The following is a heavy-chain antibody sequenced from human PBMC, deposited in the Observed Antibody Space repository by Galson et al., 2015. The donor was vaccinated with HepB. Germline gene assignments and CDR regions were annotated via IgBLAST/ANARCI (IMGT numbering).Heavy chain of an antibody. CDR3: ARDGGETTVTTVSYYMDV. CDR1: GYTFTSYY. D-gene: IGHD4-11*01. V-gene: IGHV1-46*01. CDR2: INPSGGST. J-gene: IGHJ6*03. Sequence: SVKVSCKASGYTFTSYYMHWVRQAPGQGLEWMGIINPSGGSTSYAQKFQGRVTMTRDTSTSTVYMELSSLRSEDTAVYYCARDGGETTVTTVSYYMDVWGKGTTVTVSS.